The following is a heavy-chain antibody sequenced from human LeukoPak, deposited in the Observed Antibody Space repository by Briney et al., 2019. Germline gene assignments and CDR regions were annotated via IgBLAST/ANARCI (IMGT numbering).Heavy chain of an antibody. CDR1: GGSVSSGSSY. D-gene: IGHD3-22*01. Sequence: PSETLSLTCTVSGGSVSSGSSYWTWVRQPPGKVLEWIGYIYYSGSTNYNPPLKSRVTISVDTSKNQFSLKLSSVTAADTAVYYCARDKKDYYDSSGYYYFAFDIWGQGTMVNVSS. CDR3: ARDKKDYYDSSGYYYFAFDI. V-gene: IGHV4-61*01. CDR2: IYYSGST. J-gene: IGHJ3*02.